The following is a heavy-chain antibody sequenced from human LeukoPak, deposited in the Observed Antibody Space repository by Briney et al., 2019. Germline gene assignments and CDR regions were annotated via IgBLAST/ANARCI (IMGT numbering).Heavy chain of an antibody. CDR2: ISYDGSYK. Sequence: PGGSLGPSFAAPGFPFKSYSFALVRPGPGQGLEWVAVISYDGSYKYYADSVKGRFTISRDNSKNTLYLQMSSLRADDTAVYYCARDGGYYYDTWGQGTLVTVSS. CDR3: ARDGGYYYDT. D-gene: IGHD3-22*01. J-gene: IGHJ4*02. CDR1: GFPFKSYS. V-gene: IGHV3-30*04.